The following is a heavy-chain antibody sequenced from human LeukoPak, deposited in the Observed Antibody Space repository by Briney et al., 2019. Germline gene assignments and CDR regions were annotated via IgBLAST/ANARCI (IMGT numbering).Heavy chain of an antibody. CDR2: ISSSSSYI. J-gene: IGHJ4*02. CDR3: ATMTTVTRNFDY. D-gene: IGHD4-11*01. Sequence: GGSLRLFCAASGFTFSSYSMNWVRQAPGKGLEWVSSISSSSSYIYYADSVKGRFTISRDNAKNSLYLQMNSLRAEDTAVYYCATMTTVTRNFDYWGQGTLVTVSS. CDR1: GFTFSSYS. V-gene: IGHV3-21*01.